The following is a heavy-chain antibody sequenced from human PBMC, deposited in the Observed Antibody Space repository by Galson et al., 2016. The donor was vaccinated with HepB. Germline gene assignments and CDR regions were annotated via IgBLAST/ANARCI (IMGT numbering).Heavy chain of an antibody. J-gene: IGHJ5*02. CDR2: INTDGSTK. D-gene: IGHD2-8*01. CDR3: ARDSAHHILQPNWFDP. V-gene: IGHV3-74*01. Sequence: SLRLSCAASGFSFDSYWIHWVRQAPGKGLVWVSRINTDGSTKTYADSVRDRFTISRDNAKNTVYLQMNSLRVEDTAVYFCARDSAHHILQPNWFDPWGQGTLVTVSS. CDR1: GFSFDSYW.